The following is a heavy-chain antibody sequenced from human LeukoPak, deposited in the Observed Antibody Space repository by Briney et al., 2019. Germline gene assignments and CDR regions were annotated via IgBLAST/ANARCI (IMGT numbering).Heavy chain of an antibody. V-gene: IGHV3-64*01. Sequence: GGSLRLSCAASGFTFSSYPMHWVRQAPGKGLEYVSGISSNGDSTYYANSVKGRFTISRDDSKNTLYLQMGSLRAEDMAVYYCAREYYYEELDYWGQGTLVTVSS. CDR3: AREYYYEELDY. CDR2: ISSNGDST. D-gene: IGHD3-22*01. J-gene: IGHJ4*02. CDR1: GFTFSSYP.